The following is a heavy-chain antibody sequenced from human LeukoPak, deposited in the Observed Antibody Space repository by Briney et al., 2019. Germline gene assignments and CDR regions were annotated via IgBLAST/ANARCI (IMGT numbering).Heavy chain of an antibody. D-gene: IGHD1-26*01. Sequence: GGSLRLSCAASGFTFSSYGMQWFRQAPGKGLEWVAFIRYDGTTKYYADSVKGRFTISIDNSKNTLYLHMSSLRAEDTAVYYCVKGRGWEASYYYYYMDVWGKGTTVTISS. CDR3: VKGRGWEASYYYYYMDV. CDR2: IRYDGTTK. J-gene: IGHJ6*03. V-gene: IGHV3-30*02. CDR1: GFTFSSYG.